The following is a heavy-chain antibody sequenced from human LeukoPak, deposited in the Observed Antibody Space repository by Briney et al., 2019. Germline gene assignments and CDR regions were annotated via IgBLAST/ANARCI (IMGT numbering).Heavy chain of an antibody. CDR3: ARGYCTNGVCVMVDY. CDR2: INPNSGGT. CDR1: GYTFTGYY. J-gene: IGHJ4*02. V-gene: IGHV1-2*02. Sequence: ASVKVSCKASGYTFTGYYMHWVRQAPGQGLEWMGWINPNSGGTNYAQKFQGRVTMTRDTSISTAYMELSRLRSDDTAVYYCARGYCTNGVCVMVDYWGQGTPVTVSS. D-gene: IGHD2-8*01.